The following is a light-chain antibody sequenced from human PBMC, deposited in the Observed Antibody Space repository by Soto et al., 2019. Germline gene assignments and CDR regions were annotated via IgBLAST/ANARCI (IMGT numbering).Light chain of an antibody. CDR3: QQYNKWPPGT. CDR2: GAS. V-gene: IGKV3-15*01. CDR1: QSVDSN. Sequence: EIVVTQPPATLSVSPGERATLSCRASQSVDSNLAWYQQRPGQAPRLLMYGASTRATGIPARFSGSGSGTEFTLIISSLQSEDFAVYYCQQYNKWPPGTFGQGTKVDIK. J-gene: IGKJ1*01.